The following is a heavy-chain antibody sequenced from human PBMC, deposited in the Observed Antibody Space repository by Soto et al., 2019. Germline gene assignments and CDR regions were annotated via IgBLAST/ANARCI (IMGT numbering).Heavy chain of an antibody. J-gene: IGHJ4*02. CDR3: AKVASFAGQD. Sequence: EVQLVESGGGLVQPGGSLRLSCAASGFTFSYYWMSWVRQAAGKGLEWVANIEQDGSVNFYVDSVKGRFTISRDNAKNLMYLQMNRLRGEDKGVYYCAKVASFAGQDWGQGTLVTVSS. CDR1: GFTFSYYW. CDR2: IEQDGSVN. V-gene: IGHV3-7*01. D-gene: IGHD1-26*01.